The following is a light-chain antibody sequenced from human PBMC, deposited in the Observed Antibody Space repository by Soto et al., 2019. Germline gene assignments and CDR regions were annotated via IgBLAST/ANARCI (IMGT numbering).Light chain of an antibody. V-gene: IGLV2-23*02. CDR2: EVS. CDR1: SSDVGGYNL. CDR3: CSYAGSSTYV. J-gene: IGLJ1*01. Sequence: QSVLTQPASVSGSPGQSITISCTGTSSDVGGYNLVSWYQQHPGKAPKLMIYEVSKRPSGVSNRFSGSKSGNTASLTISGLQDEDEADYYCCSYAGSSTYVFGTGTRSPS.